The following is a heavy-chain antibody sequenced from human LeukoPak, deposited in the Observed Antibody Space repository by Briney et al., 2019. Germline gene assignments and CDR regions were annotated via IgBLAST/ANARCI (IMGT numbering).Heavy chain of an antibody. CDR2: IDYSGST. CDR1: GGSINSGSYC. CDR3: ARPSDFGDDY. Sequence: PSETLSLTCTVSGGSINSGSYCWSWIRQHPGKGLEWIGYIDYSGSTYYNPSLKSRVTISRDTSKNQFSLKLSSVTAADTAVYYCARPSDFGDDYWGQGSLVTVSS. V-gene: IGHV4-31*03. D-gene: IGHD4-17*01. J-gene: IGHJ4*02.